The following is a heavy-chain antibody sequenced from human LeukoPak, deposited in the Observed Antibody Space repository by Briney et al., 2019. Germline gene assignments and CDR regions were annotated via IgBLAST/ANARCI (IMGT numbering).Heavy chain of an antibody. D-gene: IGHD3-10*01. Sequence: GASVKVSCKPSGYTFFSHPMHWGRQPPGQRLEWMGWINAGNGKTEYSQKFQGRVTITRDTSASTVYMELNSLRSEDTAMYYCARDRYYGSDGRFNYFNYWGQGTPLTVSS. V-gene: IGHV1-3*01. CDR2: INAGNGKT. CDR1: GYTFFSHP. CDR3: ARDRYYGSDGRFNYFNY. J-gene: IGHJ4*02.